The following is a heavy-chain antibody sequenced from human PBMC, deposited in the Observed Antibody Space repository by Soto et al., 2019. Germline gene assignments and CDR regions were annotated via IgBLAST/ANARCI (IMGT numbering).Heavy chain of an antibody. CDR1: GFTFSSYG. CDR3: SKEGPITNWYFDY. CDR2: ISYDGKVA. Sequence: QVQLVESGGGVVQPGRSLRLSCAASGFTFSSYGMHWVRQAPGKGLEWVTVISYDGKVAYYADSVKGRFTISRDNSKNTLYLPMNRLRTEDTAMYFCSKEGPITNWYFDYWGQGTLVTVSS. J-gene: IGHJ4*02. D-gene: IGHD1-1*01. V-gene: IGHV3-30*18.